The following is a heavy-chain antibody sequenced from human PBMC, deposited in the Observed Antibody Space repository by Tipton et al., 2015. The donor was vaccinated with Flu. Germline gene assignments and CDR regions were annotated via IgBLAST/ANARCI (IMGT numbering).Heavy chain of an antibody. J-gene: IGHJ6*02. CDR2: ISWNSGSI. CDR1: GFTFDDYA. D-gene: IGHD6-19*01. CDR3: AKDAGSGRLYFYGMDV. V-gene: IGHV3-9*01. Sequence: SLRLSCAASGFTFDDYAMHWVRQAPGKGLEWVSGISWNSGSIGYADSVKGRFTISRDNAKNSLYLQMNSLRAEDTALYYCAKDAGSGRLYFYGMDVWGQGTTVSVSS.